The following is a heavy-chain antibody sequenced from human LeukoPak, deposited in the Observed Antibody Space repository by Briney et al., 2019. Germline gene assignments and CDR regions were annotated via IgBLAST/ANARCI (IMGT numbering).Heavy chain of an antibody. V-gene: IGHV3-33*01. J-gene: IGHJ4*02. CDR1: GFTFSSYG. CDR3: ARDYPTFNY. Sequence: TGGSLRLSCAASGFTFSSYGMHWVRQAPGKGLELVAIIWRDGSNEYYADSVKGRFTISRDNSKNTLYLQMNSLRAEDTAVYYCARDYPTFNYWGQGTLVTVSS. CDR2: IWRDGSNE.